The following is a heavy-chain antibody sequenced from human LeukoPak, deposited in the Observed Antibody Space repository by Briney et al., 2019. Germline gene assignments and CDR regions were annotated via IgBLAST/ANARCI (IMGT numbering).Heavy chain of an antibody. CDR2: INPNSGGT. Sequence: ASVKVSCKASGYTFTSYGISWVRQAPGQGLEWMGWINPNSGGTNYAQKFQGRVTMTRDTSISTAYMELSRLRSDDTAVYYCARPLAHADAFDIWGQGTMVTVSS. CDR3: ARPLAHADAFDI. J-gene: IGHJ3*02. V-gene: IGHV1-2*02. CDR1: GYTFTSYG.